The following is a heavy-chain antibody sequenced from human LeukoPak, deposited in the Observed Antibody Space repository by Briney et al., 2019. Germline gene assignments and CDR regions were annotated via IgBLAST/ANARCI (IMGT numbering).Heavy chain of an antibody. CDR1: GFTFSSYA. CDR3: AKEVGSGWSEYNWFDP. D-gene: IGHD6-19*01. Sequence: GGSLRLSCAASGFTFSSYAMSWVRQAPGKGLEWVSSISGGGVATYYADSVKGRFTISRDNSKNTLYLQMNSLRAEDTAVYYCAKEVGSGWSEYNWFDPWGQGTLVTVSS. CDR2: ISGGGVAT. J-gene: IGHJ5*02. V-gene: IGHV3-23*01.